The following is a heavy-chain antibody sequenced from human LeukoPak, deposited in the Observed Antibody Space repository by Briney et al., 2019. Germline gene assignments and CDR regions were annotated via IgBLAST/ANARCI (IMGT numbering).Heavy chain of an antibody. Sequence: GGSLRLSCTASGFTFSSYAMSWVRQAPGKGLEWVSAISGSGGGTYYADSVKGRFTISRDNSKNTLYLQMNSLRAEDTAVYYCAKDTVVAALTRYYYGMDVWGQGTTVTVSS. CDR2: ISGSGGGT. J-gene: IGHJ6*02. D-gene: IGHD2-15*01. CDR3: AKDTVVAALTRYYYGMDV. CDR1: GFTFSSYA. V-gene: IGHV3-23*01.